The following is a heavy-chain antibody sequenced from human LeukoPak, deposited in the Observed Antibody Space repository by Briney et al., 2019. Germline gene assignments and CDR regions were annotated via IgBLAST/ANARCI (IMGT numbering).Heavy chain of an antibody. CDR1: GGSFSGYY. V-gene: IGHV4-34*01. J-gene: IGHJ4*02. Sequence: SETLSLTCAVYGGSFSGYYWSWIRQPPGKGLEWIGEVNHSGSTNYNPSLKSRVTISVDTSKNQFSLTLSSVTAADTAVYYCARGQKYRNGYTVTELGSGYFDYWGQGTLVTVSS. CDR3: ARGQKYRNGYTVTELGSGYFDY. D-gene: IGHD5-18*01. CDR2: VNHSGST.